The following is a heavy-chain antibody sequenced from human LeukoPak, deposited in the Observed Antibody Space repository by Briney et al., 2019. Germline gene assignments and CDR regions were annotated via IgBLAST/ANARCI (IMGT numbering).Heavy chain of an antibody. CDR3: AKDPYSSGPYNWFDP. V-gene: IGHV3-23*01. CDR1: GFTFSSYA. D-gene: IGHD6-19*01. CDR2: ISGSGGST. Sequence: GGSLRLSCAASGFTFSSYAMSWVRQAPGKGLEWVSAISGSGGSTYYADSVKGRFTISRDNSRNTLYLQMNSLRAEDTAVYYCAKDPYSSGPYNWFDPWGQGTLVTVSS. J-gene: IGHJ5*02.